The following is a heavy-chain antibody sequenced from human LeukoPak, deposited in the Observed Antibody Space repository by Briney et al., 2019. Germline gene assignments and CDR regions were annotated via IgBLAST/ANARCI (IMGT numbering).Heavy chain of an antibody. J-gene: IGHJ4*02. D-gene: IGHD2-15*01. Sequence: SETLSLTCAVYGGSFSGYYWSWIRQPPGKGLEWIGEINHSGSTNYNPSLKSRVTISVDTSRNQFSLKLSSVTAADTAVYYCARGRLQQCSGGSCSFDYWGQGTLVTVSS. CDR1: GGSFSGYY. V-gene: IGHV4-34*01. CDR3: ARGRLQQCSGGSCSFDY. CDR2: INHSGST.